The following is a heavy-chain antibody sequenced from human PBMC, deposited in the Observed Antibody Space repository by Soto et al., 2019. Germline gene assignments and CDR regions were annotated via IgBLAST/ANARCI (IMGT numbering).Heavy chain of an antibody. CDR3: AKPPTYSGSYIDY. CDR1: GFTFNSYA. Sequence: EVQLLESGGGLVQPGGSLRLSCAASGFTFNSYAMSWVRQAPGKGLEWVSAISGSGGSTYYADSVKGRFTISRDNSKNTLYLQMNSLRAEDTAVYYCAKPPTYSGSYIDYWGQGTLVTVSS. CDR2: ISGSGGST. D-gene: IGHD1-26*01. J-gene: IGHJ4*02. V-gene: IGHV3-23*01.